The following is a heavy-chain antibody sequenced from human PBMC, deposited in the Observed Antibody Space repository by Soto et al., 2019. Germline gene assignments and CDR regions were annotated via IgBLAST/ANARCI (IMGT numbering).Heavy chain of an antibody. J-gene: IGHJ4*02. CDR3: ARGYGSGSFDF. CDR1: GYSVSSGYY. V-gene: IGHV4-38-2*01. CDR2: THHTGTP. D-gene: IGHD3-22*01. Sequence: VQLQESGPGLVKPSETLSLTCAVSGYSVSSGYYWGWIRQSPGKGLEWIANTHHTGTPLYNPSLKCRVSISVDTSKNEVSLKLKSVSAADTAIYYCARGYGSGSFDFWGQGSVVTVSS.